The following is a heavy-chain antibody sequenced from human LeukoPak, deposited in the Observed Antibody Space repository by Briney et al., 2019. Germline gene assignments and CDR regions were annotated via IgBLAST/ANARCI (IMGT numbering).Heavy chain of an antibody. Sequence: PGGSLRLSCAASGFTFSSYWMHWVRQATGKGLVWVSRVNSDGSSTSYADSVKGRFTISRDNAKNTLYLQMNSLRAEDTAVYYCARDSLYGSGSYYLTNWGQGTLVTVSS. CDR2: VNSDGSST. V-gene: IGHV3-74*01. J-gene: IGHJ4*02. D-gene: IGHD3-10*01. CDR3: ARDSLYGSGSYYLTN. CDR1: GFTFSSYW.